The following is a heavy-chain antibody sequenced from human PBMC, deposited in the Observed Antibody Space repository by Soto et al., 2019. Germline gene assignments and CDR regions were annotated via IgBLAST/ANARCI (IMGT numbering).Heavy chain of an antibody. CDR3: ARRGGPADF. CDR2: IYFGGST. Sequence: QLQLQESGPGLVKPSETLSLTCTVSGGSISSSTYYWGWIRQPPGNGLEWIGSIYFGGSTYYNPSLKRRVTISVDTSKSQFSLKLSSVTAADTAVYYCARRGGPADFWGQGTLVTVSS. D-gene: IGHD2-15*01. V-gene: IGHV4-39*01. J-gene: IGHJ4*02. CDR1: GGSISSSTYY.